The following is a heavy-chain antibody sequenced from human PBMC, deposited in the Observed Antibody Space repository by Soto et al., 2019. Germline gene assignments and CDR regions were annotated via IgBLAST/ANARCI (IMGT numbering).Heavy chain of an antibody. J-gene: IGHJ3*02. D-gene: IGHD3-22*01. Sequence: SETLSLTCTVSGGSISGGGYYWSWIRQHPGKGLEWIGYIYYSGSTYYNPSLKSRVTISVDTSKNQFSLKLSSVTAAGTAVYYCARDLXYYYDSSGYYARGAFDIWGQGTMVTVSS. CDR2: IYYSGST. CDR1: GGSISGGGYY. CDR3: ARDLXYYYDSSGYYARGAFDI. V-gene: IGHV4-31*03.